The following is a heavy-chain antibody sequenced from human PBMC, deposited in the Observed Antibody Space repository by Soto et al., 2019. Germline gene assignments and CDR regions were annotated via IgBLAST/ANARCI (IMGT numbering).Heavy chain of an antibody. CDR1: GGTFSSYA. J-gene: IGHJ4*02. V-gene: IGHV1-69*06. D-gene: IGHD6-19*01. CDR2: IIPIFGTA. CDR3: ARVTRPAVDGTGFDY. Sequence: QVQLVQSGAEVKKPGSSVKVSCKASGGTFSSYAISWVRQAPGQGLEWMGGIIPIFGTANYAQKFQGRVTITADKSTSTADMERSSLRSEDTAVYYCARVTRPAVDGTGFDYWGQGTLVTVSS.